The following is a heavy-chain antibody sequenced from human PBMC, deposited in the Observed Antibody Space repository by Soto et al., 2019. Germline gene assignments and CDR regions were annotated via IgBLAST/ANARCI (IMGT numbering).Heavy chain of an antibody. CDR2: IHPKSGGT. D-gene: IGHD5-12*01. CDR3: TRISVDVPE. Sequence: QLVQSGAEVKKPGASVKVSCKTSGPTFIAYYIHWVRQAPGQGLEWMGWIHPKSGGTTYEHKFLVRLTMTRDTSMKTAYMEQNTRSSNATALCYGTRISVDVPEWGQGPL. J-gene: IGHJ4*02. CDR1: GPTFIAYY. V-gene: IGHV1-2*07.